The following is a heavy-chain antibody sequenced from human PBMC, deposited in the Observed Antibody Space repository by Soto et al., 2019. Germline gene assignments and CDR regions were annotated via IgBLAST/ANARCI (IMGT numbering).Heavy chain of an antibody. Sequence: ASVKVSCKASGYTFTIYAIHWVRQASGQRLEWMGWINAGNGNTKYSQKFQGRVTITRDTSASTVYMELSSLRSEDTAVYYCARSDTGSLDYFDYWGQGTLVTVSS. CDR3: ARSDTGSLDYFDY. D-gene: IGHD1-26*01. CDR2: INAGNGNT. V-gene: IGHV1-3*01. CDR1: GYTFTIYA. J-gene: IGHJ4*02.